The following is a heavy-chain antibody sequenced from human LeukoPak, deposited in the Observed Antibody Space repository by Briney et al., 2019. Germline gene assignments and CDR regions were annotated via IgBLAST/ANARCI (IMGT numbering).Heavy chain of an antibody. Sequence: SETLSLTCAVYGGSFSGYYWSWIRQPPGKGLEWIGEINHSGSTNYNPSLKSRVTISVDTSKNQFSLKLSSVTAADTAVYYCARQRDLQDYWGQGTLVTVSS. CDR3: ARQRDLQDY. D-gene: IGHD6-25*01. V-gene: IGHV4-34*01. J-gene: IGHJ4*02. CDR1: GGSFSGYY. CDR2: INHSGST.